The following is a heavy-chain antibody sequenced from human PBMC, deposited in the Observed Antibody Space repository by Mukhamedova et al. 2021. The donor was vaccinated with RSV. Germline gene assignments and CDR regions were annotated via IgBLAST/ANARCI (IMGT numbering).Heavy chain of an antibody. D-gene: IGHD3-10*01. V-gene: IGHV4-30-2*04. CDR3: ASPSMVRGAG. CDR2: SGIT. Sequence: SGITYYNPSLKSRVTISVDTSKNQFSLKLYSVTAADTAVYYCASPSMVRGAGWGQGTLVTASS. J-gene: IGHJ4*02.